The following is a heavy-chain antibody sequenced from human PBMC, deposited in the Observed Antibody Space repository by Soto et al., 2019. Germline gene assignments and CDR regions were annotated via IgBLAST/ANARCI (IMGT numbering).Heavy chain of an antibody. Sequence: QVQLQESGPGLVKPSETLSLTCTVSGGSISSYYWSWIRQPPGKGLEWIGYIYYSGTTNYNPSLKNRVTISVDTSKNQFSLRLSSVTAADAAVYYCAGVSLAAAGTPIDYWGQGTLVTVSS. CDR1: GGSISSYY. V-gene: IGHV4-59*01. D-gene: IGHD6-13*01. CDR3: AGVSLAAAGTPIDY. CDR2: IYYSGTT. J-gene: IGHJ4*02.